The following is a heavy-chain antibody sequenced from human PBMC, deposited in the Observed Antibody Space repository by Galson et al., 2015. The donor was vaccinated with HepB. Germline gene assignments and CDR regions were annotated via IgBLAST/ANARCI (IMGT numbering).Heavy chain of an antibody. Sequence: SLRLSCAASGFTFSSYWMSWVRQAPGKGLEWVANIKQDGSEKYYVDSVKGRFTISRDNAKNSLYLQMNSLRAEDTAAYYCARYIVGATSTIFDYWGQGTLVTVSS. CDR3: ARYIVGATSTIFDY. V-gene: IGHV3-7*01. J-gene: IGHJ4*02. D-gene: IGHD1-26*01. CDR2: IKQDGSEK. CDR1: GFTFSSYW.